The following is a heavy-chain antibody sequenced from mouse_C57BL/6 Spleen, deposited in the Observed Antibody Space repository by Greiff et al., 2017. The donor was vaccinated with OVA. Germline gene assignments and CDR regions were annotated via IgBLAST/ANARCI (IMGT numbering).Heavy chain of an antibody. CDR1: GYTFTSYW. Sequence: QVQLKQPGAALVMPGASVKLSCKASGYTFTSYWMHWVKQRPGQGLEWIGEIDPSDSYTNYNQKFKGKSTLTVDKSSSTAYMQLSSLTSEDSAVYYCARAAYYGSSYRWYFDVWGTGTTVTVSS. D-gene: IGHD1-1*01. J-gene: IGHJ1*03. CDR3: ARAAYYGSSYRWYFDV. CDR2: IDPSDSYT. V-gene: IGHV1-69*01.